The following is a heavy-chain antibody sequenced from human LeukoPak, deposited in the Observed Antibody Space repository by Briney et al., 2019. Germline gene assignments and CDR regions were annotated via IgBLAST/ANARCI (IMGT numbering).Heavy chain of an antibody. CDR2: IHSSGGT. CDR1: GFTFSSYA. CDR3: IVFGDSNH. D-gene: IGHD4-17*01. Sequence: GGSLRLACAASGFTFSSYAMSWVRQAPGKGLEWVSAIHSSGGTYYADSVKGRFTISRDTSKNTLYLQINSLRVEDTAVYYCIVFGDSNHWGQGTLVTVSS. J-gene: IGHJ5*02. V-gene: IGHV3-23*01.